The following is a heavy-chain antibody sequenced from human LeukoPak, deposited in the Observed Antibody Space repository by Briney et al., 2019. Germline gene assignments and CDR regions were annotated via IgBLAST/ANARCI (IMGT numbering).Heavy chain of an antibody. CDR2: IIPIFGTA. J-gene: IGHJ4*02. D-gene: IGHD1-26*01. CDR3: ARDPVEWELLLDC. CDR1: GGTFSSYA. Sequence: ASVKVSCKASGGTFSSYAISWVRQAPGQGLEWMGGIIPIFGTANYAQKFQGRVTITADESTSTAYMELSSLRSEDTAVYYCARDPVEWELLLDCWGQGTLVTVSS. V-gene: IGHV1-69*13.